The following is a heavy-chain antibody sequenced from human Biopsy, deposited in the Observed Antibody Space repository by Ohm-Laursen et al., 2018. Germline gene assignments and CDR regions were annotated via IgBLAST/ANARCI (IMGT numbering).Heavy chain of an antibody. D-gene: IGHD2-15*01. CDR1: GVSITAYY. CDR3: ARMDCSGGSCHYYSYGMDV. J-gene: IGHJ6*02. CDR2: IHHSGST. Sequence: GTLSPTCTVSGVSITAYYWSWIRQPPGKGLECIGNIHHSGSTNYNPSLKSRLTISVDTSKNQFSLKLSSVTAADTAVYYCARMDCSGGSCHYYSYGMDVWGQGTTVTVSS. V-gene: IGHV4-4*09.